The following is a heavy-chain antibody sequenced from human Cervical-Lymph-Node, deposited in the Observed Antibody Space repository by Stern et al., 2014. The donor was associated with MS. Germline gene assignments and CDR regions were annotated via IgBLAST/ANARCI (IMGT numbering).Heavy chain of an antibody. CDR3: ARGAGPEQGRWFDP. CDR2: INTNTGSP. D-gene: IGHD6-13*01. V-gene: IGHV7-4-1*02. J-gene: IGHJ5*02. CDR1: GYTFTDYG. Sequence: QMQLVESGSELKKPGASVTVSCKASGYTFTDYGMNWMRQAPGQGLEWMGWINTNTGSPSYAQGFPGRFVFSLETSVSTAYLKISSLKGEDTAVYYCARGAGPEQGRWFDPWGQGTLVIVSS.